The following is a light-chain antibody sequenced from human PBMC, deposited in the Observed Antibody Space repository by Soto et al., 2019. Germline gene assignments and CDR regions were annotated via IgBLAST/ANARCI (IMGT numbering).Light chain of an antibody. J-gene: IGKJ1*01. CDR2: GAS. Sequence: EIVLTQSPGTLSLSPGERATLSCRASQSVSSSYLAWYQQKPGQAPRLLIYGASSRATGIPDSFSGSGSGTDFTLTISRLEPEDFAVYYCQQGKTFGQGTKVDIK. CDR1: QSVSSSY. CDR3: QQGKT. V-gene: IGKV3-20*01.